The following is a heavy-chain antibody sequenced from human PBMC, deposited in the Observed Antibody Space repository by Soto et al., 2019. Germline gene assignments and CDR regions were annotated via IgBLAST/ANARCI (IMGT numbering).Heavy chain of an antibody. CDR1: GYTFTGYY. CDR3: AREXIVVVPAANYYYYGMDV. D-gene: IGHD2-2*01. J-gene: IGHJ6*02. CDR2: INPNSGGT. V-gene: IGHV1-2*04. Sequence: GALVKVSCKASGYTFTGYYMHWVRQAPGQGLEWMGWINPNSGGTNYAQKFQGWVTMTRDTSISTAYMELSRLRSDDTAVYYCAREXIVVVPAANYYYYGMDVWGQGTTVTVSS.